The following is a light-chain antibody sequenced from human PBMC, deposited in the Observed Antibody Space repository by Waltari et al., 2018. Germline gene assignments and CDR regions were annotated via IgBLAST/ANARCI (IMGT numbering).Light chain of an antibody. Sequence: QSALTQPASVSGSPGQSITISCTGTASDVAFYNYVSWYQQHPGKAPKVIIYDVSERPSGVVTRCAGAKSGNTAYLTISGLQAEDEAEYYCNSYTGSSSWVFGGGTKLTV. CDR2: DVS. V-gene: IGLV2-14*03. CDR1: ASDVAFYNY. CDR3: NSYTGSSSWV. J-gene: IGLJ3*02.